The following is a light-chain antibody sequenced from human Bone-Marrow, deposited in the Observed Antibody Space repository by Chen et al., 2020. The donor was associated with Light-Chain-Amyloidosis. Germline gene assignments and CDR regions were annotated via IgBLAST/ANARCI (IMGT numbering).Light chain of an antibody. J-gene: IGLJ3*02. Sequence: SYVLTQPSSVSVAPGQTATIACGGNNIGSTSVHWYQQTPGQAPLLVVYDDSDRPSGIAERLSGSNSGNTATLTSSRVEAGDEADYYGQVWDRSSDRPVFGGGTKLTVL. CDR2: DDS. CDR3: QVWDRSSDRPV. V-gene: IGLV3-21*02. CDR1: NIGSTS.